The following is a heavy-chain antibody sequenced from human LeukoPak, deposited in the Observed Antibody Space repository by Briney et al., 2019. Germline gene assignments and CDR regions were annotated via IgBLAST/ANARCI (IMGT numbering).Heavy chain of an antibody. CDR2: IHSSGST. Sequence: SETLSLTCTASGGSISDYYWSWIRQPAGKGLEWIGRIHSSGSTNYNPSLKSRVTISVDKSKNQFSLKMTSVTAADTAVYYCARMVQGYSSVWPETGNNWFDPWGQGTLVTVSS. CDR3: ARMVQGYSSVWPETGNNWFDP. D-gene: IGHD6-19*01. J-gene: IGHJ5*02. CDR1: GGSISDYY. V-gene: IGHV4-4*07.